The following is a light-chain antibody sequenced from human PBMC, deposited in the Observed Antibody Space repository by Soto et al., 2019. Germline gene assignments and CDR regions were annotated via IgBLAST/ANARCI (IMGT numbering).Light chain of an antibody. V-gene: IGKV1-5*03. Sequence: QMYHSPSTVSASLREGVTITCRASQSISIWLAWYQHKPGKAPNLLIYKASSLESGVPSRFTGSGSGTDFTLTVNSLQAEDFATYYCQQSYTSPTTFGHVRRLEIK. CDR2: KAS. J-gene: IGKJ5*01. CDR1: QSISIW. CDR3: QQSYTSPTT.